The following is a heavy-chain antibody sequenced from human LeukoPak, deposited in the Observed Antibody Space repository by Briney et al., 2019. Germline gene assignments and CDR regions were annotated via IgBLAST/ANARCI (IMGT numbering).Heavy chain of an antibody. CDR2: IKHDGSDK. Sequence: PGGSLRLSCAASGFTFSNYWMAWVRQAPGKGLEWVALIKHDGSDKYYVDSVKGRFTTSKDNARKSLYLQVDSLRAEDTAVYYCVRDRRDFCGQGSPVTVSS. J-gene: IGHJ4*02. V-gene: IGHV3-7*04. CDR1: GFTFSNYW. CDR3: VRDRRDF.